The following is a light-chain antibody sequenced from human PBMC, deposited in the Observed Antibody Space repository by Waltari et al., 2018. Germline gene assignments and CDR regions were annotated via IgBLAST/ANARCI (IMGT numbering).Light chain of an antibody. CDR3: SSYTSSNTIYV. Sequence: QSALTQPASVSGSPGQSITISCSGTSSDVGAYNFVSWYQQHPGKAPKLMIYDVTNRPSGISNRFSGSKSGNTASLTISGLQAEDEADYYCSSYTSSNTIYVFGTGTKVTVL. CDR1: SSDVGAYNF. V-gene: IGLV2-14*03. CDR2: DVT. J-gene: IGLJ1*01.